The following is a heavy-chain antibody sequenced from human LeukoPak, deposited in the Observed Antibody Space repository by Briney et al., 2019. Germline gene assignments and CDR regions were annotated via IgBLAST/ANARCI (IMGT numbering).Heavy chain of an antibody. Sequence: GGSLRLSCAASGFTFSSYAMSWVRQAPGKGLEWVSAISGSGGSTYYADSVKGRFTISRDNSKNTLYLQISSLRAEDTAVYYCASSPFSTYYFDYWGQGTLVTVSS. J-gene: IGHJ4*02. V-gene: IGHV3-23*01. CDR2: ISGSGGST. CDR3: ASSPFSTYYFDY. CDR1: GFTFSSYA.